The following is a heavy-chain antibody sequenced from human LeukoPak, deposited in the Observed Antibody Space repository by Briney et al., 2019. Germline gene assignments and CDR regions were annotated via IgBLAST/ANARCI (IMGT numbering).Heavy chain of an antibody. V-gene: IGHV3-21*04. J-gene: IGHJ6*02. CDR2: ISSSSSYT. CDR3: ARADTAMVMDV. D-gene: IGHD5-18*01. Sequence: GGSLRLSCAASGFTFSSYSMNWVRQAPGKGLEWVSSISSSSSYTYYADSVKGRFTISRHNSKNTLYLQMNSLRAEDTAVYYCARADTAMVMDVWGQGTTVTVSS. CDR1: GFTFSSYS.